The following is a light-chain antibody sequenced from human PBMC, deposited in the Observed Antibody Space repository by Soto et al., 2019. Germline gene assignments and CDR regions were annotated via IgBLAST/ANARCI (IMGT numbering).Light chain of an antibody. V-gene: IGKV1-5*03. J-gene: IGKJ1*01. CDR1: QSISRQ. CDR2: QAS. CDR3: LPYQSYLK. Sequence: DIQMTQSPSTLSASVGDRVSITCRASQSISRQLAWYQQKPGKAPNLLIYQASNLETGVPSRFTGSGSGTEFTLTISSLQPDNLATYYWLPYQSYLKFGQGTKVEVK.